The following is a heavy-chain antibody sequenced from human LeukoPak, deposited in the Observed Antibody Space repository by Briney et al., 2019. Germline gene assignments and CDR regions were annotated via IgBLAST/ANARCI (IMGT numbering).Heavy chain of an antibody. Sequence: PGGSLRLSCAASGFTFSSYAMSWVRQAPGKGLEWVSSISNSDGSTYYADSVKGRFIISRDNSKNTVYLQMNSLRAEDTAIYYCTKDQYGDYVWEGDMDVWGKGTTV. D-gene: IGHD4-17*01. CDR2: ISNSDGST. CDR1: GFTFSSYA. V-gene: IGHV3-23*01. CDR3: TKDQYGDYVWEGDMDV. J-gene: IGHJ6*03.